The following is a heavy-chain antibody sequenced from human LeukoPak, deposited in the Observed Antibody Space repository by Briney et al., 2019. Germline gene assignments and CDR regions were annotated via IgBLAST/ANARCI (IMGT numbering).Heavy chain of an antibody. CDR1: GFTFSNYG. J-gene: IGHJ4*02. V-gene: IGHV1-18*01. D-gene: IGHD3-22*01. CDR3: ASRSGYDPYYFDY. CDR2: IRANSGST. Sequence: ASVKVSCNVSGFTFSNYGISWVRQAPGQGLEWMGWIRANSGSTNYAQTLQDRVTMTTDTSTSTVYLELRSLRSGDTAVYFCASRSGYDPYYFDYWGQGTLVTVSS.